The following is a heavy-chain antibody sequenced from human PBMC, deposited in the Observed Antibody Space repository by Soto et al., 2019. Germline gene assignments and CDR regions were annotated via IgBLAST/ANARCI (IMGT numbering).Heavy chain of an antibody. D-gene: IGHD2-15*01. CDR3: ARKVEMATALFDP. J-gene: IGHJ5*02. CDR2: ISAYNGNT. CDR1: RYTVTSYG. Sequence: GAPVKVSCKASRYTVTSYGISWVRQAPRQGLEWMGWISAYNGNTNYAQKLQGRVTITADESTSTAYMVLSSLRSEDTAAYYCARKVEMATALFDPWGQGTLVTVSS. V-gene: IGHV1-18*01.